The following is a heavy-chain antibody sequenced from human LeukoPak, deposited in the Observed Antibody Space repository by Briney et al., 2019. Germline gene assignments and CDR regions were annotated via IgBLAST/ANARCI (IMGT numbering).Heavy chain of an antibody. J-gene: IGHJ4*02. CDR3: ARANYYDTSGYDY. CDR1: GFTFSSYG. CDR2: ISSSGSTI. V-gene: IGHV3-48*04. Sequence: GGSLRLSCAASGFTFSSYGMHWVRQAPGKGLEWVSYISSSGSTIYYADSVKGRFTISRDNAKNSLYLQMNSLRAEDTAVYYCARANYYDTSGYDYWGQGTLVTVSS. D-gene: IGHD3-22*01.